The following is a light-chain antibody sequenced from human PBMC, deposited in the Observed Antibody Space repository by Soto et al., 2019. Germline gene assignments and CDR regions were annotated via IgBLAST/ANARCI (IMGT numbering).Light chain of an antibody. CDR3: QQSYSTLSIT. CDR1: ESINRH. J-gene: IGKJ5*01. V-gene: IGKV1-39*01. Sequence: DIQMTQSPSSLSASVGDRVTITCRASESINRHLNWYQQKPGKAPKLLIYAASSLQNGVPSRFSGSGSGTDFPLPISNLQPEDFATYYCQQSYSTLSITFGQGTRLEIK. CDR2: AAS.